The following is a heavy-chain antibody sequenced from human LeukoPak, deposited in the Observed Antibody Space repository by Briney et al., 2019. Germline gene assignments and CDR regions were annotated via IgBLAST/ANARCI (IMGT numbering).Heavy chain of an antibody. CDR2: IWYDGSNK. CDR1: GFTFSSYG. V-gene: IGHV3-33*06. J-gene: IGHJ3*02. D-gene: IGHD1-26*01. CDR3: AKDRSGHYSDAFDI. Sequence: GGSLRLSCAASGFTFSSYGMHWVRQAPGKGLEWVAVIWYDGSNKYYADSVKGRFAVSRDNSKNTLYLQMNSLRAGDTAVYYCAKDRSGHYSDAFDIWGQGTMVTVSS.